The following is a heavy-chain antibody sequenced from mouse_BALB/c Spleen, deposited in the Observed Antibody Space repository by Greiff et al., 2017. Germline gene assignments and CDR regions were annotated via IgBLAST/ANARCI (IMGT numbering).Heavy chain of an antibody. J-gene: IGHJ3*01. CDR2: ISSGGST. D-gene: IGHD2-12*01. V-gene: IGHV5-6-5*01. CDR1: GFTFSSYA. CDR3: ARVSTTGSWFAY. Sequence: EVKLMESGGGLVKPGGSLKLSCAASGFTFSSYAMSWVRQTPEKRLEWVASISSGGSTYYPDSVKGRFTISRDNARNILYLQMSSLRSEDTAMYYCARVSTTGSWFAYWGQGTLVTVSA.